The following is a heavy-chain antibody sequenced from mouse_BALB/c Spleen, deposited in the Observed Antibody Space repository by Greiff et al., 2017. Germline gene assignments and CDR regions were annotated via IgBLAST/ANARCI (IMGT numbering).Heavy chain of an antibody. CDR3: ARDGNYEDYAMDY. CDR2: IDPANGNT. CDR1: GFNIKDTY. Sequence: VQLQQSGAELVKPGASVKLSCTASGFNIKDTYMHWVKQRPEQGLEWIGRIDPANGNTKYDPKFQGKATITADTSSNTAYLQLSSLTSEDTAVYYCARDGNYEDYAMDYWGQGTSVTVSS. D-gene: IGHD2-1*01. V-gene: IGHV14-3*02. J-gene: IGHJ4*01.